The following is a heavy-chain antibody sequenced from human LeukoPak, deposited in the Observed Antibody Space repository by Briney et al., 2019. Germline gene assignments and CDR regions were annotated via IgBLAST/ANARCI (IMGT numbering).Heavy chain of an antibody. CDR1: GFTFCTYW. CDR2: IKHDGSER. Sequence: GGSLRLSCAASGFTFCTYWMSWVLQAPGKGLKWVAYIKHDGSERDYVGSVKGRFTISRDNAKNSLSLHMNSLRAEDTAVYYCAREDYDLLTGYYGDAFDIWGQGTMVTVSS. D-gene: IGHD3/OR15-3a*01. J-gene: IGHJ3*02. CDR3: AREDYDLLTGYYGDAFDI. V-gene: IGHV3-7*01.